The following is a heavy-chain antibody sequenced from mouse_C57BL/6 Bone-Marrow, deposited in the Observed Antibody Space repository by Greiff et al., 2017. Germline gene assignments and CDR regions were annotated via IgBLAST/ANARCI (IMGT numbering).Heavy chain of an antibody. CDR3: SSFKGNYFDF. J-gene: IGHJ2*01. CDR1: GFNIKDDY. D-gene: IGHD1-3*01. CDR2: IDPENGDT. V-gene: IGHV14-4*01. Sequence: EVQRVESGAELVRPGASVKLSCTASGFNIKDDYIHWVKQRPEQGLEWIGWIDPENGDTEYASKFQGKVTITSDTSSNTAYLHLSSLTSKDTAVYYYSSFKGNYFDFWGQGTPLTVAS.